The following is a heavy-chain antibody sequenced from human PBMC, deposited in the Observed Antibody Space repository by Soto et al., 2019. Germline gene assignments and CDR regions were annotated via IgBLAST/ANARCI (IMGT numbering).Heavy chain of an antibody. V-gene: IGHV4-61*01. CDR3: ARGDDTAMVMENWFDP. CDR2: IYYSGST. D-gene: IGHD5-18*01. J-gene: IGHJ5*02. Sequence: SETLSLTCTGSGGSVSSGSYYWSWIRQPPGKGLEWIGYIYYSGSTNYNPSLKSRVTISVDTSKNQFSLKLSSVTAADTAVYYCARGDDTAMVMENWFDPWGQGTLVTVSS. CDR1: GGSVSSGSYY.